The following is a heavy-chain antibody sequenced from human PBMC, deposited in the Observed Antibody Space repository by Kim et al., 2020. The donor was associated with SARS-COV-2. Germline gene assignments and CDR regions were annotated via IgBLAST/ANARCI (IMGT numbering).Heavy chain of an antibody. CDR1: GFTFSSYA. V-gene: IGHV3-30*04. CDR3: ARKQVRWLQEDY. D-gene: IGHD5-12*01. Sequence: GGSLRLSCAASGFTFSSYAMHWVRQAPGKGLEWVAVISYDGSNKYYADSVKGRFTISRDNSKNTLYLQMNSLRAEDTAVYYCARKQVRWLQEDYWGQGTLVTVSS. J-gene: IGHJ4*02. CDR2: ISYDGSNK.